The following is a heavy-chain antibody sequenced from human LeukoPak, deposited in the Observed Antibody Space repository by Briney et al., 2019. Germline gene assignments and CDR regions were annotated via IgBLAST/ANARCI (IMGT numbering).Heavy chain of an antibody. CDR2: IYSSGSN. V-gene: IGHV4-59*08. CDR3: ARHRYTSSSSYFDF. Sequence: SETLSLTCTVSGGSISGYYWTWIRQPPGKGLEWIGYIYSSGSNNSNPSLKSRVTISVDTSKNQFSLRLSSVTAADTAVYYCARHRYTSSSSYFDFWGQGTLVTVSS. CDR1: GGSISGYY. D-gene: IGHD6-6*01. J-gene: IGHJ4*02.